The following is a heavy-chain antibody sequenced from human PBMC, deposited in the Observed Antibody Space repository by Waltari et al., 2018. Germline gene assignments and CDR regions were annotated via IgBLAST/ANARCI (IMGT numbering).Heavy chain of an antibody. J-gene: IGHJ4*02. Sequence: EVQLLESGGGLVQPGGSLRLSCAASGFTFRSYAISWVRQAPGKGLEWVSAISGSGGSTYYADSVKGRFTISRDNAKNTLYLQMNSLRAEDTAVYYCAKDPPIVVVPAAIDYWGQGTLVTVSS. V-gene: IGHV3-23*01. D-gene: IGHD2-2*01. CDR2: ISGSGGST. CDR3: AKDPPIVVVPAAIDY. CDR1: GFTFRSYA.